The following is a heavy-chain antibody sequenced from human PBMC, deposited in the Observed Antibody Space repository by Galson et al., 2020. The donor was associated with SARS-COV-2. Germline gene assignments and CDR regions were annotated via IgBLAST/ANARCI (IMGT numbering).Heavy chain of an antibody. Sequence: GGSLRLSCAASGFTFSDHAMHWVRQAPGKGLEWVAQIIINGSEKYYGDSVRGRFTISRDSSKNTVYLQMNNLRVDDTALYYCARDGQSSRGGSCYYCVQGTLLTVSS. CDR2: IIINGSEK. CDR3: ARDGQSSRGGSCYY. V-gene: IGHV3-33*01. CDR1: GFTFSDHA. D-gene: IGHD3-16*01. J-gene: IGHJ4*02.